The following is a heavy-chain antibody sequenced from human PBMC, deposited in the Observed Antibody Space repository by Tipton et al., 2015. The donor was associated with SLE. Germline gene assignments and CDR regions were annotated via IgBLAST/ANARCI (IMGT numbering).Heavy chain of an antibody. CDR3: ASQGGYYGNWFDP. J-gene: IGHJ5*02. Sequence: QLVQSGPEVKKPGASVKVSCKASGYTFTSYAMHWVRQAPGQRLEWMGWINAGNGNTKYSQKFQGRVTITRDTSASTTYMELSSLRSEDTAVYYCASQGGYYGNWFDPWGQGTLVTVSS. CDR2: INAGNGNT. CDR1: GYTFTSYA. V-gene: IGHV1-3*01. D-gene: IGHD3-22*01.